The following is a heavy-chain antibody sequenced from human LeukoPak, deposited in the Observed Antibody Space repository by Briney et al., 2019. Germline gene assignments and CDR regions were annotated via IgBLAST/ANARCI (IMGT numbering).Heavy chain of an antibody. CDR1: GFTFSDYY. Sequence: GGSLRLSCAASGFTFSDYYMSWTRQAPGKGLEWVSYISSSGSTIYYADSVKGRFTISRDNAKNSLYLQMNSLRAEDTAVYYCARDGHYYDSSGYYRTPPDYWGQGTLVTVSS. D-gene: IGHD3-22*01. V-gene: IGHV3-11*01. CDR2: ISSSGSTI. CDR3: ARDGHYYDSSGYYRTPPDY. J-gene: IGHJ4*02.